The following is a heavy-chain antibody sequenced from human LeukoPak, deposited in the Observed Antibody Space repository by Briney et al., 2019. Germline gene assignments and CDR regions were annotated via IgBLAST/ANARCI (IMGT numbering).Heavy chain of an antibody. J-gene: IGHJ4*02. V-gene: IGHV3-21*01. CDR1: GFRFTDYS. CDR2: LGRSGEYK. Sequence: GGSLRLSCAASGFRFTDYSMSWVRQAPGKGLEWVAGLGRSGEYKYYADSVKGRFTICRDNAKNSLCLQMSSLRVEDTAVYYCARGGARYLDSWGQGILVTVSS. D-gene: IGHD3-9*01. CDR3: ARGGARYLDS.